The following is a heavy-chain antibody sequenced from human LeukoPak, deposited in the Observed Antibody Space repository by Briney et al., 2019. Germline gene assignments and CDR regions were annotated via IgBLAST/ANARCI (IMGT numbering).Heavy chain of an antibody. CDR2: ISYDATSE. Sequence: GGSLRLSCAASGFHFRTYAMHWVRQAPGKGLGWVSIISYDATSENYADSVKGRFSVSRDNSENTLFLQMNSLRPEDTAVYFCARGYYLDLGSFDYWGQGALVTVSS. V-gene: IGHV3-30*01. D-gene: IGHD3-10*01. J-gene: IGHJ4*02. CDR3: ARGYYLDLGSFDY. CDR1: GFHFRTYA.